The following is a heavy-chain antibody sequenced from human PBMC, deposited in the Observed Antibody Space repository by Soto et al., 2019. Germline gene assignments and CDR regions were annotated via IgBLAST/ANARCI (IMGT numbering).Heavy chain of an antibody. J-gene: IGHJ4*02. V-gene: IGHV3-33*05. CDR1: GFTFRSYV. Sequence: QVQLVESGGGVVQPGTSLRLSCVGSGFTFRSYVIHWVRQAPGKGLEWVALTSYDGSNNFYGDSVKSRFTISRDNSRNTVELQMDILRLDDASLYYCARWGTTGGLDVWGQGTLVSVSS. CDR3: ARWGTTGGLDV. D-gene: IGHD3-16*01. CDR2: TSYDGSNN.